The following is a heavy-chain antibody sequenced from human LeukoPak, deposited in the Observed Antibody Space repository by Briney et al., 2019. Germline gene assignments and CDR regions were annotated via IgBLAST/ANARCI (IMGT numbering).Heavy chain of an antibody. J-gene: IGHJ4*02. CDR1: GYTFTSYG. CDR3: ARDLGEPGYYDSSGYYSQ. V-gene: IGHV1-18*01. D-gene: IGHD3-22*01. CDR2: ISAYNGNT. Sequence: GASVKVSCKASGYTFTSYGISWVRQAPGQGLEWMGWISAYNGNTNYAQKLQGRVTMTTDTSKSTAYMELRSLRSDDTAVYYCARDLGEPGYYDSSGYYSQWGQGTLVTVSS.